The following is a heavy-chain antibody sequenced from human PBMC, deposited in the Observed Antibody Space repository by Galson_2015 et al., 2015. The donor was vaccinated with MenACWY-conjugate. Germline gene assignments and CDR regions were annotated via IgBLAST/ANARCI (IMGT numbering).Heavy chain of an antibody. Sequence: SLRLSCAASGITFSTYAVSWVRQAPGKGLEWVSSISGSGRTTYYADSVKGRFTISRDNSKNTLYLQMNSLRAEDTAVYYCAKQPSTVTTESSWHWYFDLWGRGTLVTVSS. CDR3: AKQPSTVTTESSWHWYFDL. CDR1: GITFSTYA. D-gene: IGHD4-17*01. CDR2: ISGSGRTT. J-gene: IGHJ2*01. V-gene: IGHV3-23*01.